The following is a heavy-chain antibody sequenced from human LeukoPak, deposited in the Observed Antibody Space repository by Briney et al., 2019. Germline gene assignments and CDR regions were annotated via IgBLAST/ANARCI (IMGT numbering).Heavy chain of an antibody. CDR2: ISSSSSYI. CDR1: GFTFSSYS. Sequence: GGSLRLSCAASGFTFSSYSMNWVRQAPGKGLEWVSSISSSSSYIYYADSVKGRFTISRDNAKNSLYLQMNSLRAEDTAVYYCARDHEMAGFGIWGQGTMVTVSS. D-gene: IGHD5-24*01. J-gene: IGHJ3*02. V-gene: IGHV3-21*01. CDR3: ARDHEMAGFGI.